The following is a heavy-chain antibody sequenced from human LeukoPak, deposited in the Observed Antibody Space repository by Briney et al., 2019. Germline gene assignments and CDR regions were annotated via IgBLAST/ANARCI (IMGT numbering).Heavy chain of an antibody. CDR3: ARVKRQGSGGYYFDY. CDR1: GFTVSSNY. J-gene: IGHJ4*02. CDR2: TDSSGIDK. Sequence: PGGSLRLSCAASGFTVSSNYMSWVRQAPGKGLEWVSSTDSSGIDKYYADSVKGRLTISRDNAKNSLYLQMNSLRAEGTAVYYCARVKRQGSGGYYFDYWGQGTLVTVSS. D-gene: IGHD6-19*01. V-gene: IGHV3-21*01.